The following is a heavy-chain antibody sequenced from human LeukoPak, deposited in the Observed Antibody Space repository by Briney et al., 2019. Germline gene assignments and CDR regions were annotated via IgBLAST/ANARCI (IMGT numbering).Heavy chain of an antibody. J-gene: IGHJ4*02. CDR3: ARVVQMATILKDFNYFDY. CDR1: GYTFTNYG. CDR2: ISAYNGNT. V-gene: IGHV1-18*01. D-gene: IGHD5-24*01. Sequence: ASVKVSCKASGYTFTNYGINWVRQAPGQGLEWMGWISAYNGNTNYAQKLQGRVTMTTDTSTSTAYMELRSLRSDDTAVYYCARVVQMATILKDFNYFDYWGQGTLVTVSS.